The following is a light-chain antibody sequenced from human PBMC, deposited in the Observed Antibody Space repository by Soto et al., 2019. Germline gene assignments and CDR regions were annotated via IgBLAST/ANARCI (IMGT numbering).Light chain of an antibody. V-gene: IGKV1-5*03. CDR1: QSISSC. Sequence: DIQMTQSPYTLSASVGYRVTITCRASQSISSCLAWYQQKPGKAPKLLIYNAYSLDSGVPSRFSGSGAGTAFTLPISSLQHDDFAAYYCQQYNSYSTWTFGQGTKVEIK. J-gene: IGKJ1*01. CDR3: QQYNSYSTWT. CDR2: NAY.